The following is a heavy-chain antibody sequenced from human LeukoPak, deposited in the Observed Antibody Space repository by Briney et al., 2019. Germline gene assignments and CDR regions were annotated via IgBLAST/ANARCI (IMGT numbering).Heavy chain of an antibody. Sequence: GRSLRLSCAASGFTFDDYAMHWVRQAPGKGLEWVSGISWNSGSIGYADSVKGRFTISRDNAKSSLYLQMNSPRAEDTALYYCAKEISGGDGMDVWGQGTTVTVSS. CDR2: ISWNSGSI. V-gene: IGHV3-9*01. CDR1: GFTFDDYA. CDR3: AKEISGGDGMDV. J-gene: IGHJ6*02. D-gene: IGHD2-15*01.